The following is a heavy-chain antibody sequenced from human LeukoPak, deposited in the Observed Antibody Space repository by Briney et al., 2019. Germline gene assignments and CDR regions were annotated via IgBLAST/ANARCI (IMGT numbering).Heavy chain of an antibody. J-gene: IGHJ4*02. Sequence: PGGSLRLSCAASGFTFSSYSMNWVRQAPGKGLEWVSSISSSSSYIYYADSVKGRFTISRDNAKNSLYLQMNSLRAEDTAVYYCARDPRYLYDSSAYYPHYFDYWGQGTLVTVSS. CDR2: ISSSSSYI. CDR1: GFTFSSYS. V-gene: IGHV3-21*04. CDR3: ARDPRYLYDSSAYYPHYFDY. D-gene: IGHD3-22*01.